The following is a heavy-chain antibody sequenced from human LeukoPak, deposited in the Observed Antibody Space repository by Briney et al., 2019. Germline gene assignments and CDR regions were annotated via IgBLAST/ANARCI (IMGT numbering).Heavy chain of an antibody. CDR1: GYRFTNYW. J-gene: IGHJ4*02. CDR3: ARHCSAASCYSSYYFEY. CDR2: IYPDDSDT. D-gene: IGHD2-15*01. Sequence: GEPLKISCKGSGYRFTNYWIGWVRQMPGKGLEWMDIIYPDDSDTRYSPSFQGQVTISADESISTAYLQWNSLKASDTAIYYCARHCSAASCYSSYYFEYWGQGTLVTVSS. V-gene: IGHV5-51*01.